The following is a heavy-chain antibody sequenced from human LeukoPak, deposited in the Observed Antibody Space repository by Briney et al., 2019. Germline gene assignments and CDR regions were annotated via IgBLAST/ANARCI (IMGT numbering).Heavy chain of an antibody. Sequence: ASVKVSCKTSGYTFTSYGISWVRQAPGQGLEWMGWISAYNGNTNYAQKLQGRVTMTTDTSTSTAHMELRSLRSDDTAVYYCARAPPGYYDSSGHGDYWGQGTLVTVSS. D-gene: IGHD3-22*01. V-gene: IGHV1-18*01. J-gene: IGHJ4*02. CDR2: ISAYNGNT. CDR3: ARAPPGYYDSSGHGDY. CDR1: GYTFTSYG.